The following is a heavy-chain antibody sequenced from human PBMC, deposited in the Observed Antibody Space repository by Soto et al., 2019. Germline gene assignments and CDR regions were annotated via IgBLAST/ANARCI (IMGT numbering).Heavy chain of an antibody. D-gene: IGHD2-15*01. CDR1: GYTFTGYY. Sequence: ASVKVSCKASGYTFTGYYMHWVRQAPGQGLEWMGWINPNSGGTNCAQKFQGWVTMTRDTSISTAYMELSRLRSDDTAVYYCARDSGRYCSGGSYSLCYGMDVWGQGTTVTVSS. CDR2: INPNSGGT. J-gene: IGHJ6*02. V-gene: IGHV1-2*04. CDR3: ARDSGRYCSGGSYSLCYGMDV.